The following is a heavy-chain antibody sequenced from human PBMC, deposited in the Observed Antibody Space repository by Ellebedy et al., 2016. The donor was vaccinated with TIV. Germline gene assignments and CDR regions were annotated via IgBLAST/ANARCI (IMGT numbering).Heavy chain of an antibody. CDR1: GGSFSGYY. CDR2: MNHSGNT. CDR3: ARERRDGYNIDDPH. Sequence: SETLSLXCAVYGGSFSGYYWSWIRQSPEKGLEWLGEMNHSGNTKHNPSLESRVTLSVDTSKNQFSLRVRSVTAADTARYYCARERRDGYNIDDPHWGQGTLVTVSS. D-gene: IGHD5-24*01. V-gene: IGHV4-34*01. J-gene: IGHJ4*02.